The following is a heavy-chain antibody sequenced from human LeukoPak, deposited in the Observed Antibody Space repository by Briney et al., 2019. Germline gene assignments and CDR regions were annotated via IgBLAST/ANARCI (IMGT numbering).Heavy chain of an antibody. CDR3: ARDLFWIAAANTNNNAFDI. Sequence: SETLSLTCTVSGYSISSGYYWGWIRQPPGKGLEWIGSIYHSGSTYYNPSLKCRVTISVDTSKNQLSLKLSSVTAADTAVYYCARDLFWIAAANTNNNAFDIWGQGTMVTVSS. V-gene: IGHV4-38-2*02. D-gene: IGHD6-13*01. CDR2: IYHSGST. CDR1: GYSISSGYY. J-gene: IGHJ3*02.